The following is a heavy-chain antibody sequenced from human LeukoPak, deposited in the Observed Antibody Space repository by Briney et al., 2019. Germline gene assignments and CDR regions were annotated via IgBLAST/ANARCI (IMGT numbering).Heavy chain of an antibody. V-gene: IGHV3-21*01. CDR2: ISSSSSYI. D-gene: IGHD4-11*01. CDR3: ARMAYSNYDFDY. J-gene: IGHJ4*02. Sequence: GSLRLSCAASGFTFSSYSMNWVRQAPGKGLEWVSSISSSSSYIYYADSVKGRFTISRDNAKNSLYLQMNSLRAEDTAVYYCARMAYSNYDFDYWGQGTLVTVSS. CDR1: GFTFSSYS.